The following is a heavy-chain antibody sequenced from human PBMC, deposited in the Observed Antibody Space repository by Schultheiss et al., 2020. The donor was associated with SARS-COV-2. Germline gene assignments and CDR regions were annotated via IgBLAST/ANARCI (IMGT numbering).Heavy chain of an antibody. CDR1: GFTVSSNY. CDR3: ARAPKYKFMDV. V-gene: IGHV3-53*01. J-gene: IGHJ6*03. Sequence: GESLKISCAASGFTVSSNYMSWVRQAPGKGLEWVSVIYSGGSTYYADSVKGRFTISRHNSKNTLYLQMNSLRAEDTAVYYCARAPKYKFMDVWGKGTTVTVSS. CDR2: IYSGGST. D-gene: IGHD1-14*01.